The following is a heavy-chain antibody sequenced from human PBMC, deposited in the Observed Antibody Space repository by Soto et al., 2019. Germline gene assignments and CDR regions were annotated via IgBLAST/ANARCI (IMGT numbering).Heavy chain of an antibody. J-gene: IGHJ4*02. V-gene: IGHV4-31*03. D-gene: IGHD3-3*01. CDR3: ARSDTIFGVTFDY. CDR2: IYYSGST. Sequence: SETLSLTCTVSGGSISSGGYYWSWIRQHPGKGLEWIGYIYYSGSTYYNPSLKSRVTISVDTSKNQFPLKLSSVTAADTAVYYCARSDTIFGVTFDYWGQGTLVTVSS. CDR1: GGSISSGGYY.